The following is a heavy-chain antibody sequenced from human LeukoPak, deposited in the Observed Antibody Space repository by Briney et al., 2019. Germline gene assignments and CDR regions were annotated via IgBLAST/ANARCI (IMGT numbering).Heavy chain of an antibody. Sequence: PSETLSLTCAVYGGSFSGYYWSWIRQPPGKGLEWIGEINHSGSTNYNPSLKSRVTISVDTSKNQFSLKLSSVTAADTAVCYCARGRVMGSTSCLNYWGQGTLVIVSS. CDR2: INHSGST. V-gene: IGHV4-34*01. CDR1: GGSFSGYY. J-gene: IGHJ4*02. D-gene: IGHD2-2*01. CDR3: ARGRVMGSTSCLNY.